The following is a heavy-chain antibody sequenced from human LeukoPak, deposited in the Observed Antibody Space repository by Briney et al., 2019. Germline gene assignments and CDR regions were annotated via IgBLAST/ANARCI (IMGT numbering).Heavy chain of an antibody. CDR3: ARLRSRDESSGWYGGYFDY. Sequence: GESLKISCKGSGYSFTSYWIGWVRQMPGKGLEWMGIIYPGDSDTRYSPSFQGQVTISADKSISTAYLQWSSLKASDTAMYYCARLRSRDESSGWYGGYFDYWGQGTLVTVSS. CDR2: IYPGDSDT. D-gene: IGHD6-19*01. J-gene: IGHJ4*02. V-gene: IGHV5-51*01. CDR1: GYSFTSYW.